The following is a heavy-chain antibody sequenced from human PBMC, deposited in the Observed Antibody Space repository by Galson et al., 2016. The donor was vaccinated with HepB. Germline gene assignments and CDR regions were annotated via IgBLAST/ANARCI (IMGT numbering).Heavy chain of an antibody. D-gene: IGHD1-14*01. V-gene: IGHV3-23*01. CDR3: AKCPPGTRGSLDS. CDR1: GFSFSTYA. CDR2: ISDNGHAT. J-gene: IGHJ4*02. Sequence: SLRLSCAGSGFSFSTYAMSWVRQAPGKGLEWISLISDNGHATYYADPVRGRFSIARDNSKNTLYLQMNSLRADDTAVYYCAKCPPGTRGSLDSWGQGTLVTVSS.